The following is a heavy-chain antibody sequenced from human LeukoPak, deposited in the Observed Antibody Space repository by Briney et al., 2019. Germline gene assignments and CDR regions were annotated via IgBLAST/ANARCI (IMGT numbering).Heavy chain of an antibody. J-gene: IGHJ4*02. CDR3: ARDDDYGDYFFDY. D-gene: IGHD4-17*01. CDR2: INSDGSST. V-gene: IGHV3-74*01. Sequence: GGSLRLSCAASGFTFSSYWMHWVRQAPGKGLVWVSRINSDGSSTSYADSVKDRFTISRDNAKNTLYLQMNSLRAEDTAVYYCARDDDYGDYFFDYWGQGTLVTVSS. CDR1: GFTFSSYW.